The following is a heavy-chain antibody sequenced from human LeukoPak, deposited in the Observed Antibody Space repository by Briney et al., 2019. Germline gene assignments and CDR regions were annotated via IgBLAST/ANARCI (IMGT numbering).Heavy chain of an antibody. CDR2: INPNSGGT. J-gene: IGHJ5*02. D-gene: IGHD3-10*01. V-gene: IGHV1-2*02. Sequence: ASVKVSCKASGYTFTGYYMHWVRQAPGQGLEWMGWINPNSGGTNYAQKFQGRVTMTRDTSISTAYMELRSLRSDDTAVYYCARLFYGSGSYYKGNWFDPWGQGTLVTVSS. CDR1: GYTFTGYY. CDR3: ARLFYGSGSYYKGNWFDP.